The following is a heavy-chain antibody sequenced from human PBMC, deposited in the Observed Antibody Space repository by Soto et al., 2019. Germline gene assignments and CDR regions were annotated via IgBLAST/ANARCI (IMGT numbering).Heavy chain of an antibody. CDR1: GGTFSSYA. V-gene: IGHV1-69*01. D-gene: IGHD3-22*01. Sequence: QVQLVQSGAEVKKPGSSVKVSCKASGGTFSSYAISWVRQAPGQGLEWMGGIIPIFGTANYAQKFQGRVTITADESTSTAYMELSSLRSEDTAVYYCASNPPADYYDSSVYPLVYFDYWGQGTLVTVSS. J-gene: IGHJ4*02. CDR3: ASNPPADYYDSSVYPLVYFDY. CDR2: IIPIFGTA.